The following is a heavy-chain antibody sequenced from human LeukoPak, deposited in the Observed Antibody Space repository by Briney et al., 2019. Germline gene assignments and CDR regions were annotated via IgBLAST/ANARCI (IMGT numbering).Heavy chain of an antibody. V-gene: IGHV4-34*01. CDR1: GGSFSGYY. CDR2: INHSGST. J-gene: IGHJ4*02. Sequence: PSETLSLTCAVYGGSFSGYYWCWIRQPPGKGLEWSGEINHSGSTNYNPSLKSRVTISVDTSKNQFSLKLSSVTAADTAVYYCARGSRIAARRKGFDYWGQGTLVTVSS. CDR3: ARGSRIAARRKGFDY. D-gene: IGHD6-6*01.